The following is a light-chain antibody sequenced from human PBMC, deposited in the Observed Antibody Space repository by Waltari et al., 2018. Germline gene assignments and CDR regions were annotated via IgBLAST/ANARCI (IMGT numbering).Light chain of an antibody. CDR3: QERSNWPGGS. V-gene: IGKV3-11*01. CDR1: EGVSTY. J-gene: IGKJ4*01. Sequence: EIVLTQSPGTTSWSPGESAILSSRASEGVSTYLAWYQRKPGQAPRLLIYDASNRAAGIPARFVASGSETDFTLTISRLEPEDFAVYYCQERSNWPGGSFGGGTKVEIK. CDR2: DAS.